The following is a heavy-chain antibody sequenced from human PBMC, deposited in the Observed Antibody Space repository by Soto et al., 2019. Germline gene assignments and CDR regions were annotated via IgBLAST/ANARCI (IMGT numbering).Heavy chain of an antibody. D-gene: IGHD6-19*01. J-gene: IGHJ4*01. CDR2: VSYDGSIE. CDR3: AKEVGQWVETFDY. CDR1: GFTFSSYA. Sequence: GGSLRLSCPGSGFTFSSYAMHWVRLAPGKGLEWVAVVSYDGSIENYADSVRGRFTISRDNSKNTVFLQMNSLRVEDTAVYYCAKEVGQWVETFDYWGHGTLVTVSS. V-gene: IGHV3-30*18.